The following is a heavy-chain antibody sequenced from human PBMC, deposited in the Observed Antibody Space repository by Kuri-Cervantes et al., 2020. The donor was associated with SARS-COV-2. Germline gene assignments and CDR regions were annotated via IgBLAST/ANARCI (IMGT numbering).Heavy chain of an antibody. D-gene: IGHD2-15*01. CDR1: EFTFSSYD. CDR3: GRHRGYCSGGGCYSTGFSFDY. J-gene: IGHJ4*02. CDR2: ISSGSDYI. Sequence: GESLKISCAASEFTFSSYDMTWVRQAPGMGLEWVSSISSGSDYIYYADSVKGRFTVPRDNAENSLYLQMNSLGVGDTAVYYCGRHRGYCSGGGCYSTGFSFDYWGQGALVTVSS. V-gene: IGHV3-21*01.